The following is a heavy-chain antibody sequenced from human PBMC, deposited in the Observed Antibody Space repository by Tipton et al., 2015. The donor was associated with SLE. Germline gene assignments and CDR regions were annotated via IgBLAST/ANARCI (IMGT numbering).Heavy chain of an antibody. Sequence: TLSLTCAVYGGSLSGYYWSWIRQPPGKGLEWIGEINHSGGTNYNPSLKSRITISLDTSKNLFSLNLSSVTAADTAVYYCARGDSGYYLFGLDVWGQGTTVTVSS. CDR1: GGSLSGYY. CDR3: ARGDSGYYLFGLDV. CDR2: INHSGGT. J-gene: IGHJ6*02. V-gene: IGHV4-34*01. D-gene: IGHD3-22*01.